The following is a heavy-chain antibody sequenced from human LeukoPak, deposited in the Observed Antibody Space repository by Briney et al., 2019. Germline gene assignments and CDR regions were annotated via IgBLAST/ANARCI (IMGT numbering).Heavy chain of an antibody. CDR1: GFTFSSYG. V-gene: IGHV3-23*01. CDR2: ISGSGDST. J-gene: IGHJ4*02. CDR3: ARVGIAAALSFDY. Sequence: GGSLRLSCAASGFTFSSYGMNWVRQAPGKGLEWVSFISGSGDSTYFADSVKGRFTISRDNSKNTLYLQMNSLRAEDTAVYYCARVGIAAALSFDYWGQGTLVTVSS. D-gene: IGHD6-13*01.